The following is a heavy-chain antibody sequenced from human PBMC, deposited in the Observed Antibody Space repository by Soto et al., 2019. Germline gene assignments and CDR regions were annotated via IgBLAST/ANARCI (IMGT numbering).Heavy chain of an antibody. CDR1: GYYFPGYW. Sequence: PGESLKISCQGSGYYFPGYWIGWVRQMPGKGLEWMGIFYPGDSDTRYSPSFQGQVTISADRSISTAYLQWSSLKPSDTAMYYCARQGNGAEGFDYWGQGTLVTVSS. CDR2: FYPGDSDT. D-gene: IGHD4-17*01. J-gene: IGHJ4*02. V-gene: IGHV5-51*01. CDR3: ARQGNGAEGFDY.